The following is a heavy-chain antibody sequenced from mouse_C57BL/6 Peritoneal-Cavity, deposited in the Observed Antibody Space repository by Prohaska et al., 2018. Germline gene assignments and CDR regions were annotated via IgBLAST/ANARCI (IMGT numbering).Heavy chain of an antibody. J-gene: IGHJ4*01. CDR1: GFTFSSYT. V-gene: IGHV5-9*01. CDR2: ISGGGGNT. CDR3: ARQGLIYYDYDDAMDY. D-gene: IGHD2-4*01. Sequence: EVMLVESGGGLVKPGGSLKLSCAASGFTFSSYTMSWVRQTPEKRVVWVVTISGGGGNTYYPDSVKGRFTISRDNAKNTLYLQMSSLRSEDTALYYCARQGLIYYDYDDAMDYWGQGTSVTVSS.